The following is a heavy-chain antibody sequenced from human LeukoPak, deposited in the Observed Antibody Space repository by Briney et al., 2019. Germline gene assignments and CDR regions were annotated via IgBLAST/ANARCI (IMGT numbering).Heavy chain of an antibody. J-gene: IGHJ4*02. Sequence: LETLSLTCTVSGGSISSSSYYWGWIRQPPGKGLEWIGVIYYSGSSYYTPSLKSRVTMSVDTSKNQFSLKLSSVTAADTAVYYCARDSSYYDILTGYYKGFDYWGQGTLVTVSS. CDR1: GGSISSSSYY. CDR2: IYYSGSS. D-gene: IGHD3-9*01. CDR3: ARDSSYYDILTGYYKGFDY. V-gene: IGHV4-39*07.